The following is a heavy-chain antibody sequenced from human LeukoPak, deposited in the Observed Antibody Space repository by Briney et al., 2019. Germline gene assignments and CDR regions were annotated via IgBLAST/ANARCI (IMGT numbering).Heavy chain of an antibody. V-gene: IGHV3-48*03. D-gene: IGHD1-26*01. Sequence: GGSLRLSCAASGFTFSSYEMNWVRQAPGKGLEWVSYISSSGSTIYYADSVKGRFTISRDNAKNSLYLQMNSLRAEDTAVYYCARVDVEATDYYGMDVWGQGTTVTVSS. CDR2: ISSSGSTI. CDR3: ARVDVEATDYYGMDV. CDR1: GFTFSSYE. J-gene: IGHJ6*02.